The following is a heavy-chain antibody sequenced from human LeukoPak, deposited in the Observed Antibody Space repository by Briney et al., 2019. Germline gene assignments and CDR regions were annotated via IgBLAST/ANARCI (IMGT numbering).Heavy chain of an antibody. CDR2: IYTSGST. D-gene: IGHD4-17*01. Sequence: PSETLSLTCTVSGGSISSYYWSWIRQPAGKGLEWIGRIYTSGSTNYNPSLKSRVTMSVDTSKNQFSLKLSSVTAADTAVYYCARGRTVTPYYYYYMDVWGKGTTVTISS. CDR1: GGSISSYY. CDR3: ARGRTVTPYYYYYMDV. J-gene: IGHJ6*03. V-gene: IGHV4-4*07.